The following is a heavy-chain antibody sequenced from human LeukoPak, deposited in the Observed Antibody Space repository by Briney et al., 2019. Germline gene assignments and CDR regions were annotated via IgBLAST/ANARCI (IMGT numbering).Heavy chain of an antibody. CDR3: ASTTYGDYVNWFDP. Sequence: SETLSLTCTVSGGCISSSSYYWGWIRQPPGKGLEWIGSIYYSGSTYYNPSLKSRVTISVDTSKNQFSLKLSSVTAADTAVYYCASTTYGDYVNWFDPWGQGTLVTVSS. V-gene: IGHV4-39*01. J-gene: IGHJ5*02. CDR1: GGCISSSSYY. CDR2: IYYSGST. D-gene: IGHD4-17*01.